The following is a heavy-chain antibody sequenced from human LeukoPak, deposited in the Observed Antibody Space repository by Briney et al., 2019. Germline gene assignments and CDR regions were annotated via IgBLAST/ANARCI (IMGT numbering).Heavy chain of an antibody. V-gene: IGHV4-59*08. CDR2: IYYSGST. D-gene: IGHD6-13*01. CDR3: ARLGEVSSSWDQYGMDV. Sequence: ASETLSLTCTVSGGSITSYHYSWIRQPPGKGLEWIGYIYYSGSTNYNPSLKSRVTISVDTSKNQFSLKLSSVTAADTAVYYCARLGEVSSSWDQYGMDVWGQGTTVTVSS. J-gene: IGHJ6*02. CDR1: GGSITSYH.